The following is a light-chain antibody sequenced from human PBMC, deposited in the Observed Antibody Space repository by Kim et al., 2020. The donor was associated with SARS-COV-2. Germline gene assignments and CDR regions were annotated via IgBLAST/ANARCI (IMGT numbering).Light chain of an antibody. CDR3: NSRDSNNNVL. CDR2: GKN. CDR1: TLRSYY. J-gene: IGLJ2*01. V-gene: IGLV3-19*01. Sequence: VALGQTVSITCKGDTLRSYYAPWYQQKPGQAPILVIYGKNNRPSGIPDRFSGSSSGNTASLTITGTQAGDEADYYCNSRDSNNNVLFGGGTRLTVL.